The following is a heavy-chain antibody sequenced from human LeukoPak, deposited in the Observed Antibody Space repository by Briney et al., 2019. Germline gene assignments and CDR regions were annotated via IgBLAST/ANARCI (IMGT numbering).Heavy chain of an antibody. CDR3: AKHTSTGRGSYSWDY. D-gene: IGHD1-26*01. V-gene: IGHV3-33*06. CDR2: IWYDGSNR. CDR1: GFTFSSYG. J-gene: IGHJ4*02. Sequence: PGRSLRLSCAASGFTFSSYGMHWVRQAPGKGLEWVAVIWYDGSNRYYADSVKGRFTISRDNSKNTLYLQMNSLRAEDTAVYYCAKHTSTGRGSYSWDYWGQGTLVTVSS.